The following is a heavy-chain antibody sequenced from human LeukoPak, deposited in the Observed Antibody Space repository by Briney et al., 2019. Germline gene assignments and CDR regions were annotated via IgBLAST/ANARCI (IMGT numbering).Heavy chain of an antibody. D-gene: IGHD3-9*01. J-gene: IGHJ5*02. Sequence: GGSLRLSCAASGFTVSSNYMSWVRQAPGKGLEWVSVIYSGGSTYYADSVKGRFTISRDNSKNTLYLQMNSLRAEDTAVYYCARRPYYDILTGYPLPQLKNTNWFDPWGQGTLVTVSS. CDR2: IYSGGST. CDR3: ARRPYYDILTGYPLPQLKNTNWFDP. V-gene: IGHV3-66*04. CDR1: GFTVSSNY.